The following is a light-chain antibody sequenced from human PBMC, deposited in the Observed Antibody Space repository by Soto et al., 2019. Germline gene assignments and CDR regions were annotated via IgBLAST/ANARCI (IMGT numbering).Light chain of an antibody. CDR3: QQRTDRHTWT. J-gene: IGKJ1*01. Sequence: DILMTQSPLSLPVTPSDAASISCSSSQSVLHKNGNKYFNWYLQKPGQSPQLLIYMGFKRATGIPARFRGSGSGTDFTLSISSLETEDFAVYYCQQRTDRHTWTFGQGTKVDIK. V-gene: IGKV2-28*01. CDR1: QSVLHKNGNKY. CDR2: MGF.